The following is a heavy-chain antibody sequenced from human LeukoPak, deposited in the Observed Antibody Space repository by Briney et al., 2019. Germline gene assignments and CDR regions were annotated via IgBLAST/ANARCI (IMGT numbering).Heavy chain of an antibody. D-gene: IGHD5-24*01. Sequence: TLSLTYTVSGGSINSSSYYWGWIRQPPGKGLEWIGSIFYSGNTYDNPSLKSRVTISVDTSKNQFSLKLNSVTAADTAVYYCARHRSKWLQSSFDYWGQGTLVTVSS. CDR3: ARHRSKWLQSSFDY. J-gene: IGHJ4*02. CDR2: IFYSGNT. V-gene: IGHV4-39*01. CDR1: GGSINSSSYY.